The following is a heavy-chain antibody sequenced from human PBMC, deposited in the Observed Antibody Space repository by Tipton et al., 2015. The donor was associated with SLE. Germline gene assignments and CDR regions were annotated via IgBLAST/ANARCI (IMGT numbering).Heavy chain of an antibody. Sequence: TLSLTCTVSGGSISSYYWSWIRQPPGEGLEWIGYIYYSGSTNYNPSLKSRVTISVDTSKNQFSLKLSSVTAADTAVYYCARYYYDSSGYYYPPYYYYYYMDVWGKGTTVTVSS. J-gene: IGHJ6*03. CDR3: ARYYYDSSGYYYPPYYYYYYMDV. CDR1: GGSISSYY. D-gene: IGHD3-22*01. CDR2: IYYSGST. V-gene: IGHV4-59*01.